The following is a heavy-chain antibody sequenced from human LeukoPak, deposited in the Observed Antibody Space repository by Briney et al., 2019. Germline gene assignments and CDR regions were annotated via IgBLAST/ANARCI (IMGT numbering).Heavy chain of an antibody. J-gene: IGHJ5*02. D-gene: IGHD2-15*01. CDR3: ARDIVVVVASPPHWFDP. CDR2: IYYSGST. CDR1: GGSISSSSYY. Sequence: SETLSLTCTVSGGSISSSSYYWGWIRQPPGKGLEWIGSIYYSGSTYYNPSLKSRVTISVDTSKNQFSLKLSSVTAADMAVYYCARDIVVVVASPPHWFDPWGQGTLVTVSS. V-gene: IGHV4-39*02.